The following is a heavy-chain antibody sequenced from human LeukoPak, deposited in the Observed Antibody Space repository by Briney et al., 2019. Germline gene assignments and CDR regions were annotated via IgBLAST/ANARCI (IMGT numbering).Heavy chain of an antibody. Sequence: SVKVSCKASGGTFSSYAISWVRQAPGQGLEWMGGIITIFGTANYAQKFQGRVTITADESTSTAYMELSSLRSEDTAVYYCARRHAHPLDGDNSQFAFNIWGEGTMVTVST. CDR2: IITIFGTA. CDR3: ARRHAHPLDGDNSQFAFNI. D-gene: IGHD4-23*01. CDR1: GGTFSSYA. J-gene: IGHJ3*02. V-gene: IGHV1-69*13.